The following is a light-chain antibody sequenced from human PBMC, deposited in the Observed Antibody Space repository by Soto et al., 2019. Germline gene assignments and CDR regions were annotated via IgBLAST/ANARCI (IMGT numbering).Light chain of an antibody. CDR2: EVN. Sequence: QSVLTQPPSASGSPGQSVTISCTGTSSDVGGYNFVSWYQQHPGKAPTLMIYEVNKRPSGVPDRFSGSKSGNTASLTVSGLQAEDEADYYCSSYAGSNNVVVFGGGTKLTVL. CDR3: SSYAGSNNVVV. CDR1: SSDVGGYNF. J-gene: IGLJ2*01. V-gene: IGLV2-8*01.